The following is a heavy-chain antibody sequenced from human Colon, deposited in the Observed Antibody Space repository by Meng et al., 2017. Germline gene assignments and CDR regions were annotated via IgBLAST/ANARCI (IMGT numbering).Heavy chain of an antibody. D-gene: IGHD6-19*01. J-gene: IGHJ5*02. CDR3: ARERLSSGWYGGRWFDP. Sequence: VQLKRVGVGLLNPSDTLPLTCAVYGGSFSGYYWSWIRQPPGKGLEWIGEINHSGSTNYNPSLKSRVTISVDTSKNHFSLKLSSVTAADTAVYYCARERLSSGWYGGRWFDPWGQGTLVTVSS. CDR2: INHSGST. CDR1: GGSFSGYY. V-gene: IGHV4-34*01.